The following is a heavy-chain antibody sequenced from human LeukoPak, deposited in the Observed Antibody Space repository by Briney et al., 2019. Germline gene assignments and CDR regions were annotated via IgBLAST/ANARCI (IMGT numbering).Heavy chain of an antibody. D-gene: IGHD6-13*01. CDR2: IYSGGST. J-gene: IGHJ4*02. Sequence: PGGSLRLSCAASGFTVSSNHMSWVRQAPGKGLEWVSVIYSGGSTYYADSVKGRFTISRDNSRNTLYFQMNSLRAEDTAIYYCARSIPYGTTWYGRSDYWGQGTLVTVSS. CDR1: GFTVSSNH. V-gene: IGHV3-53*01. CDR3: ARSIPYGTTWYGRSDY.